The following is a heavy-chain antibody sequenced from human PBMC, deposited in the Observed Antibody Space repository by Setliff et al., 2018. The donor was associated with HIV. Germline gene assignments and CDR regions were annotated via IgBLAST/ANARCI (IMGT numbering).Heavy chain of an antibody. J-gene: IGHJ6*02. D-gene: IGHD3-22*01. Sequence: SETLSLTCTVSGGSISSGSYYWNWIRQPAGKGLEWIGRIYSSGSTNYNPSLKSRVTISVDTSKNQFSLKLSSVTAADTAVYYCAKERYDSSGYSIDHYGMDVWGQGTTVTVSS. V-gene: IGHV4-61*02. CDR3: AKERYDSSGYSIDHYGMDV. CDR2: IYSSGST. CDR1: GGSISSGSYY.